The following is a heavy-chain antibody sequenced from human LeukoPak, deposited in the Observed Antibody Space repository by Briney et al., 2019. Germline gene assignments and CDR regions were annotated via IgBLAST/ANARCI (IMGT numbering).Heavy chain of an antibody. CDR1: GYTFTGYY. J-gene: IGHJ5*02. CDR2: INPNSGGT. D-gene: IGHD6-13*01. Sequence: GASVKVSCTASGYTFTGYYMHWVRQAPGQGLEWMGWINPNSGGTNYAQKFQGRVTMTRDTSISTAYMELSRLRSDDTAVYYCAREFQAEQQLVRVWFDPWGQGTLVTVSS. V-gene: IGHV1-2*02. CDR3: AREFQAEQQLVRVWFDP.